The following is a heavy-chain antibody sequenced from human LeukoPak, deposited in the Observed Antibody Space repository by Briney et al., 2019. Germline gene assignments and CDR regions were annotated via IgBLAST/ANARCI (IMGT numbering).Heavy chain of an antibody. CDR3: ARDLGLGLNYYYGMDV. D-gene: IGHD3/OR15-3a*01. CDR1: GGSISTYF. CDR2: VLYSGSA. J-gene: IGHJ6*02. V-gene: IGHV4-59*01. Sequence: SETLSLTCTVSGGSISTYFWNWIRQPPGKGLEWIGYVLYSGSAKYNPSLKSRVTISVDTSKNQFSLNLRSVSAADTAVYYCARDLGLGLNYYYGMDVWGQGTTVTVSS.